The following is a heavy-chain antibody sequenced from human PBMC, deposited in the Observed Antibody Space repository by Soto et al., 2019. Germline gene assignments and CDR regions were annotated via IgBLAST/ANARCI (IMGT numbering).Heavy chain of an antibody. CDR1: GGTFSSYA. D-gene: IGHD2-15*01. V-gene: IGHV1-69*13. CDR2: IIPIFGTA. J-gene: IGHJ5*02. CDR3: ARDSGYCSGGSCFNWFDP. Sequence: SVKVSCKASGGTFSSYAISWVRQAPGQGLEWMGGIIPIFGTANYAQKFQGRVTITADESTSTAYMELSSLRSEDTAVYYCARDSGYCSGGSCFNWFDPWGQGTLVTVSS.